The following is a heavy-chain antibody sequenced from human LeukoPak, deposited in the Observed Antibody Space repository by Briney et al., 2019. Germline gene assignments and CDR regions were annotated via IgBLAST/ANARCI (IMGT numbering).Heavy chain of an antibody. J-gene: IGHJ3*02. D-gene: IGHD3-16*02. CDR3: ASIPYDYVWGSYRYPNDAFDI. CDR1: GFTFSSYS. Sequence: GGSLRLSCAVSGFTFSSYSMNWVRQAPGKGLDWVSSISSSSSYIYYADSVKGRFTISRDNAKDSLYLQMNSLRAEDTAVYYCASIPYDYVWGSYRYPNDAFDIWGQGTMVTVSS. V-gene: IGHV3-21*01. CDR2: ISSSSSYI.